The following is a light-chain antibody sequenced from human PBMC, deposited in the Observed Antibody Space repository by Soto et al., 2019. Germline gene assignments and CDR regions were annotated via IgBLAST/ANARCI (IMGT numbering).Light chain of an antibody. CDR2: NVS. Sequence: DIHLTQSPSSVSASVGGRVTITCRASQDISNWLAWYLQLHGEPPDLLIYNVSTLRSGVPSRFSGSGSGTHFSLTITNLQPDDFATYFCQQLSSFPITFGQGTRLYLK. CDR1: QDISNW. J-gene: IGKJ5*01. CDR3: QQLSSFPIT. V-gene: IGKV1-12*01.